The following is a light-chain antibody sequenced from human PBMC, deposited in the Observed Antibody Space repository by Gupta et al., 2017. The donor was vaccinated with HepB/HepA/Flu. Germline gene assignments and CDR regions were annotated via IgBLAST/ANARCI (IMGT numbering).Light chain of an antibody. CDR1: QGISSY. CDR2: AAS. V-gene: IGKV1-9*01. CDR3: QQVNTYPLT. J-gene: IGKJ4*01. Sequence: DIQLTQSPSFLSASVGDRVTITCRASQGISSYLAWYQQKPRKAPKLLIYAASTLQSGVPSRFSGSGSGTEFTLTISSLQPEDFATYYCQQVNTYPLTFGGGTKVEI.